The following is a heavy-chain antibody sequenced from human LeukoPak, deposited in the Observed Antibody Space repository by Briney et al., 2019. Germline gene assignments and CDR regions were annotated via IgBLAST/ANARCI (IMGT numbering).Heavy chain of an antibody. CDR3: ARVNPWNNYAFDS. Sequence: SETLCLTCTVSGGSFSSYYWSWIRQPPGKGLEWVGYIYYSGSTNYNPSLKSRVTISVDTSKNQFSLKLSSVTAADTAVYYCARVNPWNNYAFDSWGQGTMVTVSS. V-gene: IGHV4-59*01. D-gene: IGHD1/OR15-1a*01. J-gene: IGHJ3*02. CDR2: IYYSGST. CDR1: GGSFSSYY.